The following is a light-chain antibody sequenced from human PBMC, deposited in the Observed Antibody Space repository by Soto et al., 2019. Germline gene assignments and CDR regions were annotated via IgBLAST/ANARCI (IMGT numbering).Light chain of an antibody. Sequence: ETVLTQSPGTLSLSPGDRATLSCRASQSVGGSSLAWYQQKPGQAPRLLIYDTSSRATDIPNRFSGSGSGTDFTLTISRLEPEDFAVYHCQQYGNPPWTFGQGTKLEIK. CDR3: QQYGNPPWT. CDR1: QSVGGSS. V-gene: IGKV3-20*01. CDR2: DTS. J-gene: IGKJ2*01.